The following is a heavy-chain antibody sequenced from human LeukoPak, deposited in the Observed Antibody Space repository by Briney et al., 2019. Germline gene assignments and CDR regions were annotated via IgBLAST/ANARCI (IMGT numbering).Heavy chain of an antibody. V-gene: IGHV4-59*06. CDR1: GGSISNYF. CDR3: ARVAEGYGSSWYPLTGYFDY. D-gene: IGHD6-13*01. Sequence: PSETLSLTCTVSGGSISNYFWSWIRQHPGKGLEWIGYIYYSGSTYYNPSLKSRVTISVDTSKNQFSLKLSSVTAADTAVYYCARVAEGYGSSWYPLTGYFDYWGQGTLVTVSS. CDR2: IYYSGST. J-gene: IGHJ4*02.